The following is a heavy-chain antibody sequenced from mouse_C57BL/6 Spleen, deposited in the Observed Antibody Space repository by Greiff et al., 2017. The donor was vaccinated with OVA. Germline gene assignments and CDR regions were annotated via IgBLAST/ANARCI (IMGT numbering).Heavy chain of an antibody. CDR3: ARGDYYGSSPYYAMDY. Sequence: EVQLVESGGGLVKPGGSLKLSCAASGFTFSDYGMHWVRQAPEKGLEWVAYISSGSSTIYYADTVKGRFTISRDNAKNTLFLQMTSLRSEDTAMYYCARGDYYGSSPYYAMDYWGQGTSVTVSS. V-gene: IGHV5-17*01. CDR2: ISSGSSTI. D-gene: IGHD1-1*01. J-gene: IGHJ4*01. CDR1: GFTFSDYG.